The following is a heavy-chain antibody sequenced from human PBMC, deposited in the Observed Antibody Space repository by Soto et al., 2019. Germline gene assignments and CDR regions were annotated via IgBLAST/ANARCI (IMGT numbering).Heavy chain of an antibody. D-gene: IGHD6-19*01. Sequence: ASVKVSCKASGGTFSSYTISWVRQAPGQGFEWMGRIIPILGIANYAQKFQGRVTITADKSTSTAYMELSSLRSEDTAVYYCARVGKCSSGWYDSYFDYWGQGTLVTVSS. CDR1: GGTFSSYT. CDR3: ARVGKCSSGWYDSYFDY. V-gene: IGHV1-69*02. CDR2: IIPILGIA. J-gene: IGHJ4*02.